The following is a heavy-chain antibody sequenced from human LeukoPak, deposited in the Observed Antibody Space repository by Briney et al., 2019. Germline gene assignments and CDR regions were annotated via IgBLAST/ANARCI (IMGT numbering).Heavy chain of an antibody. CDR1: GGSISIYY. V-gene: IGHV4-59*01. J-gene: IGHJ5*02. Sequence: PSETLSLTCTVSGGSISIYYWSWIRQPPGKGLEWLGYIHYSGSTYYNPSLKSRVTISVDTSKDQFSLKVTSVTAADTAVYYCARDRRAGQSGYWFDPWAREPWSPSPQ. D-gene: IGHD3-22*01. CDR2: IHYSGST. CDR3: ARDRRAGQSGYWFDP.